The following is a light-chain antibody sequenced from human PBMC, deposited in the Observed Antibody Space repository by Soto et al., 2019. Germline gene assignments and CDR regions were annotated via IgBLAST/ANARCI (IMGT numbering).Light chain of an antibody. J-gene: IGLJ3*02. V-gene: IGLV4-60*02. CDR3: EIWDSNTHTV. CDR2: LEGSGSY. CDR1: SGHSSYI. Sequence: QLVLTQSSSASAYLGSSVKLTCTLSSGHSSYIIAWHQQQPGKAPRYLMKLEGSGSYNKGSGVPDRFSGSSSGADRYLTISNLQFEYEADYYCEIWDSNTHTVFGGGTKLTVL.